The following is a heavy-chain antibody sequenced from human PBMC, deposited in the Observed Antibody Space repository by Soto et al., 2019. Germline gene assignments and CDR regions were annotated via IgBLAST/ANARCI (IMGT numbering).Heavy chain of an antibody. CDR2: ISAYNRNP. Sequence: QVQLVQSGAEMKKPGASVRVSCKASGYTFTSYGISWVRQAPGQGLEWMGWISAYNRNPNYAQKLQGRVTMSTGTSRGTVYMALRSLRSDDTAVDYCARNYYGDYDDFGSWGQGTLVTVSS. D-gene: IGHD4-17*01. J-gene: IGHJ4*02. CDR3: ARNYYGDYDDFGS. V-gene: IGHV1-18*01. CDR1: GYTFTSYG.